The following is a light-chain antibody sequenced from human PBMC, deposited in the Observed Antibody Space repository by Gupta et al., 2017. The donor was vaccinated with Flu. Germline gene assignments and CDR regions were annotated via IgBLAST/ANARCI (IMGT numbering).Light chain of an antibody. CDR3: QQYYTYLA. V-gene: IGKV1-5*03. CDR2: KAS. J-gene: IGKJ1*01. Sequence: KAPKLMIYKASRGESGVPSRFSGSGSGKEFTLTSSSLQPDDFANYYCQQYYTYLAFGQGTRVEIK.